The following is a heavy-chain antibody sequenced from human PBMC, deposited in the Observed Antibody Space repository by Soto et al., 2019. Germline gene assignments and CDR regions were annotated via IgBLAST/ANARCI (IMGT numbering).Heavy chain of an antibody. CDR3: XXXXPPLDY. CDR2: ISAYNSNT. V-gene: IGHV1-18*01. J-gene: IGHJ4*02. CDR1: GYTFTSYY. Sequence: QVQLVQSGAEVKKPGASVKVSCKASGYTFTSYYITWVRQAPGQGLEWMGWISAYNSNTNYAQKLQGRVTMTTDTXXXXXXXXXXXXXXXXXXXXXXXXXXPPLDYWGQGTLVTVSS.